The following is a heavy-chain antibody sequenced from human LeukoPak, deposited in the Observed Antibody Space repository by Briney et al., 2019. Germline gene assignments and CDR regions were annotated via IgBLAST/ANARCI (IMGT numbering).Heavy chain of an antibody. V-gene: IGHV1-46*01. D-gene: IGHD6-19*01. CDR3: ATAERDSSGHDY. Sequence: ASVKVSCKASGYTFTGYYMHWVRQAPGQGLEWMGWINPNSGGSTSYAQKFQGRVTMTRDMSTSTVYMELSSLRSEDTAVYYCATAERDSSGHDYWGQGTLVTVSS. CDR1: GYTFTGYY. J-gene: IGHJ4*02. CDR2: INPNSGGST.